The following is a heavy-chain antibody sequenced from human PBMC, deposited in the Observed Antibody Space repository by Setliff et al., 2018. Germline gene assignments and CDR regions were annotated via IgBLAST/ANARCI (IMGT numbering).Heavy chain of an antibody. CDR1: GGSISPYS. CDR3: VRDRTAYSYGLDV. Sequence: SETLSLTCTVSGGSISPYSWSWIRQPPGKGLEWIGYIYHNGNTNFNPSLKTRVTMSVDTSKNQFALNLRPVTAADAAVYYCVRDRTAYSYGLDVWGQGTLVTVSS. V-gene: IGHV4-59*01. J-gene: IGHJ5*01. CDR2: IYHNGNT. D-gene: IGHD2-15*01.